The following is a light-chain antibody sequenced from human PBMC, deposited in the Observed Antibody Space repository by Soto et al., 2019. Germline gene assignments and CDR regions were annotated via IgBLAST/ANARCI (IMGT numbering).Light chain of an antibody. CDR3: CSSAGSSVV. V-gene: IGLV2-23*01. Sequence: QSALTQPASVSGSPGQSITISCTGSSIDVGNYHLVSWYQHHPDKAPKLIIYEGTKRPSGFSDRFSGSMSGNTASLTISGLQAEDEADYYCCSSAGSSVVFGGGTKLTVL. J-gene: IGLJ2*01. CDR2: EGT. CDR1: SIDVGNYHL.